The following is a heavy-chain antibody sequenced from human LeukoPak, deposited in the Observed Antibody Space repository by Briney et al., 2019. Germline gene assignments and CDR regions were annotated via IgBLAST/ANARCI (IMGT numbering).Heavy chain of an antibody. CDR2: IFSDGIT. CDR1: GGSINNYY. CDR3: ARGPGHCASTSCPFDY. V-gene: IGHV4-4*07. J-gene: IGHJ4*02. D-gene: IGHD2-2*03. Sequence: PSETLSLTCTVSGGSINNYYWSWLRQPPGKGLEWIGRIFSDGITNYHPSLKSRTTMSVDTSNKQFSLRLNSMPAADTAVDYCARGPGHCASTSCPFDYWGQGTLVTVSS.